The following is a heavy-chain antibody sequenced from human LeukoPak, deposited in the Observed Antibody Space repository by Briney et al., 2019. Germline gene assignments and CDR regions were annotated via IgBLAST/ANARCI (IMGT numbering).Heavy chain of an antibody. D-gene: IGHD3-10*01. V-gene: IGHV3-23*01. J-gene: IGHJ4*02. CDR2: ISGSGGST. CDR3: AAFMVRGVIVEDY. Sequence: GGSLRLSCAASGFTFSSYAMSWVRQAPGNGLEWVSAISGSGGSTYYADSVKGRFTISRDNSKNTLYLQMNSLRAEDTAVYYCAAFMVRGVIVEDYWGQGTLVTVSS. CDR1: GFTFSSYA.